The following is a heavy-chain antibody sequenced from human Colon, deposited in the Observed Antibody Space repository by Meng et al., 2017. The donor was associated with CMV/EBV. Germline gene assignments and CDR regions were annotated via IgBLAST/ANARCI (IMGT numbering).Heavy chain of an antibody. Sequence: GESLKISCAASGFTFSSYSMNWVRQAPGKGPEWVSSISSSSSYIYYADSVKGRFTISRDNAKNSLYLQMNSLRAEDTAVYYWARGLWFGELLGGYYYGMDVWGQGTTVTVSS. CDR3: ARGLWFGELLGGYYYGMDV. CDR1: GFTFSSYS. D-gene: IGHD3-10*01. CDR2: ISSSSSYI. J-gene: IGHJ6*02. V-gene: IGHV3-21*01.